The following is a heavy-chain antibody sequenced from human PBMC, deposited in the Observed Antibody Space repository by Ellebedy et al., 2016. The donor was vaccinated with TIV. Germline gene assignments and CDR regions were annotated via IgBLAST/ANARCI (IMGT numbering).Heavy chain of an antibody. Sequence: ASVKVSXXASGFSFTAYYMHWVRQAPGQGLEWMGWINPNTGGTNYAQKFQGWVTMTRDTSFTTAYMELSRLKSDDTAVYYCARASYGDYSHNYFDPWGQGTLVTVSS. CDR3: ARASYGDYSHNYFDP. CDR1: GFSFTAYY. J-gene: IGHJ5*02. V-gene: IGHV1-2*04. D-gene: IGHD4-17*01. CDR2: INPNTGGT.